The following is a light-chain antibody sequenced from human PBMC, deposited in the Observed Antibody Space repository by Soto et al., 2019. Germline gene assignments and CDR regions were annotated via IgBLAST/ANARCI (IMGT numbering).Light chain of an antibody. V-gene: IGKV3-20*01. CDR3: QQYGSSPRT. J-gene: IGKJ1*01. CDR2: GTS. CDR1: QSVTSNF. Sequence: EIVLTQSPGTLSLSPGERATLSCRASQSVTSNFLAWFQQRPGQAPGLLIYGTSNRATGIPDRFSGSGSGTDFTLTISRLEPEDFAVYYCQQYGSSPRTFGQGTKVEIK.